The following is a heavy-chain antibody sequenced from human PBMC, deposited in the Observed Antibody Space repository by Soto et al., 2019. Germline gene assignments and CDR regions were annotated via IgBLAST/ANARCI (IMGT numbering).Heavy chain of an antibody. CDR1: GFTVSSNY. D-gene: IGHD6-6*01. Sequence: GGSLRLSCAASGFTVSSNYMNWVRQAPGKGLEWVSIIYSDGTTSYADSVKGRFTISRDNFKNTLHLQMNSLRAEDTAVYYCAILSNWGQGTLVTVSS. V-gene: IGHV3-53*01. CDR3: AILSN. CDR2: IYSDGTT. J-gene: IGHJ4*02.